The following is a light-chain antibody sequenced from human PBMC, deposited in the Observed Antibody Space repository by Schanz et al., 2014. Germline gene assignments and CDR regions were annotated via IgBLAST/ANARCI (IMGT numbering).Light chain of an antibody. Sequence: EIVLTQSPGTLSLSPGERATLSCRASQTISSIYLAWYQHKPGQAPRLLIYGPSTRATGIPDRFSGSGSGTDFTLTISRLQPEDFAVYYCQHYGSPPLTFGPGTTVDIK. J-gene: IGKJ3*01. V-gene: IGKV3-20*01. CDR1: QTISSIY. CDR3: QHYGSPPLT. CDR2: GPS.